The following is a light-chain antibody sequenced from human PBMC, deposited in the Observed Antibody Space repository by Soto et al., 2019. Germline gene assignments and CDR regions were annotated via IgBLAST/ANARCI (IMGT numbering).Light chain of an antibody. Sequence: EIVLTQSPGTLSLSPGETATLSCRASQSVSSNNSAWYHQKPGQTPRLLIYGASSRATGIPDRFSGSGSGTDFTLTISRLEPEDFAVYYCQQYDNSITFGQGTRLEIE. J-gene: IGKJ5*01. CDR3: QQYDNSIT. V-gene: IGKV3-20*01. CDR2: GAS. CDR1: QSVSSNN.